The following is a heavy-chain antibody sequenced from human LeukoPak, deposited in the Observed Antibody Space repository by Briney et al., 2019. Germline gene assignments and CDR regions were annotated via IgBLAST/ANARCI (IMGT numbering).Heavy chain of an antibody. J-gene: IGHJ5*02. D-gene: IGHD3-10*01. V-gene: IGHV1-2*02. CDR2: ITPNSGAT. Sequence: ASVKVSCKASGYTFTDYYMHWVRQAPGQGLEWMGWITPNSGATKYAQKFQGRVTMTRDTSISTAYMELSRLRSDDTAVYYCARGLLWFGELRYEPNWFDPWGQGTLVTVSS. CDR1: GYTFTDYY. CDR3: ARGLLWFGELRYEPNWFDP.